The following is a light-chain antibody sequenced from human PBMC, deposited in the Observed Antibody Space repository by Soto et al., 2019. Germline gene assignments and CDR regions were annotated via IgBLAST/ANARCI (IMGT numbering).Light chain of an antibody. CDR2: GDK. Sequence: QPVPTQPPSVSGAPGQRATISCTGSSSNIGADFDVHWYQQFPGTAPKLLIYGDKHRPSGVPDRFSGSKSGTSASLAITGLRAEDEADYYCQSYDSSLSVVVFGGGTKLTVL. J-gene: IGLJ3*02. CDR1: SSNIGADFD. CDR3: QSYDSSLSVVV. V-gene: IGLV1-40*01.